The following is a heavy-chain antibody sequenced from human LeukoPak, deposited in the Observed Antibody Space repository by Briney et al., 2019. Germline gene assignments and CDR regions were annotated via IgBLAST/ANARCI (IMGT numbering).Heavy chain of an antibody. CDR2: ISGSGGNT. D-gene: IGHD4-17*01. J-gene: IGHJ4*02. CDR3: ARGRGGDYVPSRFDY. V-gene: IGHV3-23*01. Sequence: GGSLRLSCAASGFTFTFSTSGMHWVRQAPGKGLEWVSSISGSGGNTYYADSVEGRFTISRDNSKNTLYLQMNSLRAEDTALYYCARGRGGDYVPSRFDYWGQGTLVTVSS. CDR1: GFTFTFSTSG.